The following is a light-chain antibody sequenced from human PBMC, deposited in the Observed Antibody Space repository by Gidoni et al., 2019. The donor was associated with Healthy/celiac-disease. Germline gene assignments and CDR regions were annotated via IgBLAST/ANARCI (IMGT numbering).Light chain of an antibody. V-gene: IGKV3-15*01. CDR3: QQYNNGPRT. CDR2: GAS. CDR1: QSVSSN. Sequence: EIVMTQSPATLSVSPGERATLSCRASQSVSSNLAWYQQKPGQAPRLLIYGASTRATGIPARFSGSGYGTEFTLTSSSLKSEDFAVYYCQQYNNGPRTFGQGTKVEIK. J-gene: IGKJ1*01.